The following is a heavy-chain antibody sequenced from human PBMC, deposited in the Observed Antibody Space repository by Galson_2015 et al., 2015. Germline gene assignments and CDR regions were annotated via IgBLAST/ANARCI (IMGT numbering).Heavy chain of an antibody. D-gene: IGHD2-15*01. Sequence: QSGAEVKKPGESVRISCKWSGDAFISHWIAWVRQRPGKGLEWMGRIDPKDSFTDYSPSFEGHVTLSVDKSTANAFLQWNSLKASDTATYFCSRYCSGASCKEWYAMDVWGQGTTVIVSS. V-gene: IGHV5-10-1*01. CDR3: SRYCSGASCKEWYAMDV. CDR1: GDAFISHW. J-gene: IGHJ6*02. CDR2: IDPKDSFT.